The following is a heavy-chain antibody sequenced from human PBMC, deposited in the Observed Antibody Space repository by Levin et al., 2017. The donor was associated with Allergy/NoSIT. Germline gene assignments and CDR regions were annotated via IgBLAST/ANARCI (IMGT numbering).Heavy chain of an antibody. CDR2: ISGSGTNT. Sequence: GGSLRLSCAASGFTFSSYAMNWVRQAPGEGLEWVSGISGSGTNTYYADSVKGRFTISRDNSKNTLYLQMNSLRVEDTAEYFCAKVDDYNGLGSQYGVEDWGHGTTVTVSS. J-gene: IGHJ6*02. D-gene: IGHD3-10*01. CDR1: GFTFSSYA. V-gene: IGHV3-23*01. CDR3: AKVDDYNGLGSQYGVED.